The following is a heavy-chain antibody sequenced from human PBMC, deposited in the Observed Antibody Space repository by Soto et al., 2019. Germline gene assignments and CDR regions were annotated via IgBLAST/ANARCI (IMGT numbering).Heavy chain of an antibody. V-gene: IGHV3-11*03. CDR2: ISTNSRYT. J-gene: IGHJ5*02. Sequence: SLRLSCAASGFTLSDYYMTWIRQAPGKGLEWISYISTNSRYTKYADSVKGRFTISRDDAKNSLYLQMNSLRVEDTAVYYCARVYDILTSAWLDPWGQGTLVTVS. D-gene: IGHD3-9*01. CDR1: GFTLSDYY. CDR3: ARVYDILTSAWLDP.